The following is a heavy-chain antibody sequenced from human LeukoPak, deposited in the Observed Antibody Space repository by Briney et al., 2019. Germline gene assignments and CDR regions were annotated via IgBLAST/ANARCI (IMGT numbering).Heavy chain of an antibody. CDR2: IYPGDSDT. D-gene: IGHD3-10*01. J-gene: IGHJ5*02. V-gene: IGHV5-51*01. CDR1: GYSFNTYW. Sequence: GESLKISCKGFGYSFNTYWIGWVRQMPGKGLERMGIIYPGDSDTRYSPSFQGQVTISVDKSISTAYLQWSSLKASDTAMYYCARSEKFGELSGWVDPWGQGTLVTVSS. CDR3: ARSEKFGELSGWVDP.